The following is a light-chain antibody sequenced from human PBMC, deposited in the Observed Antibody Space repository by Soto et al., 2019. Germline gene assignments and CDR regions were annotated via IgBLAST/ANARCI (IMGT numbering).Light chain of an antibody. V-gene: IGKV3-20*01. CDR2: GAS. Sequence: DIVLTQSPGTLSLSPGERATLSCRASQSVTSTYLAWYKHKPGQPPRLLIFGASSRATGVPDRFSGSGSGTDFTLTISRLEPEDFAVYYCQQFGSSPWTFSQGTKVEIK. J-gene: IGKJ1*01. CDR3: QQFGSSPWT. CDR1: QSVTSTY.